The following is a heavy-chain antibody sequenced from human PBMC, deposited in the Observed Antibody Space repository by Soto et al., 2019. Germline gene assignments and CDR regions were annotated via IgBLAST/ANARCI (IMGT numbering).Heavy chain of an antibody. CDR3: ARALYYYDSSGANWFDP. V-gene: IGHV4-61*01. J-gene: IGHJ5*02. CDR2: IYYSGST. CDR1: GGSVSSGSYY. D-gene: IGHD3-22*01. Sequence: QVQLQESGPGLVKPSETLSLTCTVSGGSVSSGSYYWSWIRQPPGKGLEWIGYIYYSGSTNYNPSLKSRVTISVDTSKNQFSLKLSSVTAADTAVYYCARALYYYDSSGANWFDPWGQGTLVTVSS.